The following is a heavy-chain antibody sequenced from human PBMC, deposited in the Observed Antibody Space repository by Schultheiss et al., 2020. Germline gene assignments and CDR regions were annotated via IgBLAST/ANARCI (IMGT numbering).Heavy chain of an antibody. CDR2: IYYSGST. CDR1: GGSISSGGYY. Sequence: SETLSLTCTVSGGSISSGGYYWGWIRQPPGKGLEWIGYIYYSGSTYYNPSLKSRVTISVDTSKNQFSLKLSSVTAADTAVYYCARTKQQGRGFDPWGQGTLVTVSS. J-gene: IGHJ5*02. CDR3: ARTKQQGRGFDP. V-gene: IGHV4-39*01. D-gene: IGHD6-13*01.